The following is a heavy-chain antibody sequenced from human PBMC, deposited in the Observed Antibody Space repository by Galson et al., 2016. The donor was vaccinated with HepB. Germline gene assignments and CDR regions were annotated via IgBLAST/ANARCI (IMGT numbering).Heavy chain of an antibody. CDR2: IHYTGST. J-gene: IGHJ5*02. Sequence: SETLSLTCTVSGGSISRYYWSWIRQSPGKGLEWIGYIHYTGSTTYRSSLKGRVTISADTSKNLISLKLNSVTAADTAVYYCARDASGSYHNDGWFDPWGQGTQVIVSS. V-gene: IGHV4-59*01. CDR3: ARDASGSYHNDGWFDP. CDR1: GGSISRYY. D-gene: IGHD3-10*01.